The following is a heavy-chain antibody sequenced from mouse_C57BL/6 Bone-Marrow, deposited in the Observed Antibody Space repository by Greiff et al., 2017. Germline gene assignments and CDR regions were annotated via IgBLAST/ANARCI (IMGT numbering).Heavy chain of an antibody. D-gene: IGHD2-3*01. CDR3: ARDTGDGYGYSEV. J-gene: IGHJ1*03. Sequence: DVQLVESEGGLVQPGSSMKLSCTASGFTFSDYYMAWVRQVPEKGLEWVANINYDGSSTYYLDSLKSRFIISRDNAKNILYLQMSSLKSEDTDTDKCARDTGDGYGYSEVWGTGTTVTV. CDR1: GFTFSDYY. V-gene: IGHV5-16*01. CDR2: INYDGSST.